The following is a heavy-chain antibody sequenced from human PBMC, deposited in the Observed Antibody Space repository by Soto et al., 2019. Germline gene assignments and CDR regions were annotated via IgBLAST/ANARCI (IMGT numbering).Heavy chain of an antibody. CDR1: GYSISSGYY. CDR3: ARGAATVTLGWFDP. V-gene: IGHV4-38-2*01. CDR2: IYHSGST. J-gene: IGHJ5*02. Sequence: SETLSLTXAVSGYSISSGYYWGWIRQTPGKGLEWIASIYHSGSTYYNPSLKSRVTISVDTPKNQFSLKLTSVTAADTAVYYCARGAATVTLGWFDPWGQGIMVTVSS. D-gene: IGHD4-17*01.